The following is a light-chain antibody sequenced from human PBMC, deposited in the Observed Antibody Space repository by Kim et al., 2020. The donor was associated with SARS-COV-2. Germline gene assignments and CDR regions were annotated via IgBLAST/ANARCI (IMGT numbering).Light chain of an antibody. J-gene: IGLJ1*01. CDR2: QDK. Sequence: PGQTARPTYAGFNMEAKSGSWDQPRPGQSPVLVFYQDKQRPSGLPGRFSGSNSGNTATLTFSGTQAMDEAYYYCLAWDINTQHYVFGGGTKCTVL. CDR3: LAWDINTQHYV. CDR1: NMEAKS. V-gene: IGLV3-1*01.